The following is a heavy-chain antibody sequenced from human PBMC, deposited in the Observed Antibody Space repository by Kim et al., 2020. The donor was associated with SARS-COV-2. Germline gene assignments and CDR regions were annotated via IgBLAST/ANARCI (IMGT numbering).Heavy chain of an antibody. CDR3: ARDLAGNGPRYYYYGMDV. V-gene: IGHV3-33*05. Sequence: GGSLRLSCAASGFTFSSYGMHWVRQAPGKGLEWVAVISYDGSNKYYADSVKGRFTISRDNSKNTLYLQMNSLRAEDTAVYYCARDLAGNGPRYYYYGMDVWGQGTTVTVSS. CDR2: ISYDGSNK. J-gene: IGHJ6*02. CDR1: GFTFSSYG. D-gene: IGHD6-13*01.